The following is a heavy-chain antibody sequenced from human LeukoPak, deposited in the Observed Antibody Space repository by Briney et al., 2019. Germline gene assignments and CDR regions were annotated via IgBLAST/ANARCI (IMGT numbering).Heavy chain of an antibody. V-gene: IGHV4-4*02. CDR2: ISLTGQT. CDR3: ASGDTAKVLHS. J-gene: IGHJ4*02. CDR1: GGSISSTNW. Sequence: SETLSLTCGVSGGSISSTNWWSWVRQSPGQGLEWIGEISLTGQTNYNPSLSGRVTMSLDTSRNQFSLKLTSLTAADTAVYYCASGDTAKVLHSWGQGTLVTVSS. D-gene: IGHD5-18*01.